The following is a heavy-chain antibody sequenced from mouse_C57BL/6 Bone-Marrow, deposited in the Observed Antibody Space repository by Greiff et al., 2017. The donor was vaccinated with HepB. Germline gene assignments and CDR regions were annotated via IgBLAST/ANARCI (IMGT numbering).Heavy chain of an antibody. V-gene: IGHV14-2*01. Sequence: EVQGVESGAELVKPGASVKLSCTASGFNIKDYYMHWVKQRTEQGLEWIGRIDPEDGETKYAPKFQGKATITADTSSNTAYLQLSSLTSEDTAVYYCARTPFTTVVAYYAMDYWGQGTSVTVSS. J-gene: IGHJ4*01. CDR1: GFNIKDYY. CDR3: ARTPFTTVVAYYAMDY. CDR2: IDPEDGET. D-gene: IGHD1-1*01.